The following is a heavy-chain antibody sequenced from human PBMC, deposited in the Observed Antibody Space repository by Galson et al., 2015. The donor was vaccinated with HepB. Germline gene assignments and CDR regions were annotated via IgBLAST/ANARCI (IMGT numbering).Heavy chain of an antibody. D-gene: IGHD6-19*01. J-gene: IGHJ4*02. CDR2: IKQDGSEK. Sequence: SLRLSCAASGFTFSSYWMSWVRQAPGKGLEWVANIKQDGSEKYYVDSVKGRFTISRDNAKNSLYLQMNSLRAEGTAVYYCARDLRGSGWYVDYWGQGTLVTVSS. V-gene: IGHV3-7*01. CDR1: GFTFSSYW. CDR3: ARDLRGSGWYVDY.